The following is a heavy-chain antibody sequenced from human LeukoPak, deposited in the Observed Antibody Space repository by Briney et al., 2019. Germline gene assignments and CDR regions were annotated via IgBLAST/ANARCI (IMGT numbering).Heavy chain of an antibody. J-gene: IGHJ3*02. CDR1: GYTFTDYY. CDR2: INPNSGGT. D-gene: IGHD2/OR15-2a*01. V-gene: IGHV1-2*04. CDR3: ARDCPIYGDAFDI. Sequence: ASVKVSCKASGYTFTDYYIHWVRQAPGQGLEWLGWINPNSGGTNFAQKFQGWVTMTRDTSITTAYVELSRLKSDDTAVYYCARDCPIYGDAFDIRGQGTMVTVSS.